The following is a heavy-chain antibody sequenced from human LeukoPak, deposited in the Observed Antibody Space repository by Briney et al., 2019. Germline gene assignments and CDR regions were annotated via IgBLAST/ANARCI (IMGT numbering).Heavy chain of an antibody. CDR1: GYTFTSYG. V-gene: IGHV1-18*01. D-gene: IGHD1-26*01. J-gene: IGHJ4*02. Sequence: GASVKVSCKASGYTFTSYGISWVRQAPGRGLEWMGWISAYNGNTNYAQKLQGRVTMTTDTSTSTAYMELRSLRSDDTAVYYCARVYGSYTNYYFDYWGQGTLVTVSS. CDR2: ISAYNGNT. CDR3: ARVYGSYTNYYFDY.